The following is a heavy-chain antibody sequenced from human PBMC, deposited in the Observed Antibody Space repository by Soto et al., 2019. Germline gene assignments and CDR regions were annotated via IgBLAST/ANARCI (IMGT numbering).Heavy chain of an antibody. D-gene: IGHD2-2*02. Sequence: GESLKISCKGSGYSFTSYWIGWVRQMSGKGLEWMGIIYPGDSDTRYSPSFRGQVTISADKSISTAYLQWSSLKASDTAMYYCARGYCSSTSCYRTRFDPWGQGTLVPVSS. CDR2: IYPGDSDT. J-gene: IGHJ5*02. V-gene: IGHV5-51*01. CDR1: GYSFTSYW. CDR3: ARGYCSSTSCYRTRFDP.